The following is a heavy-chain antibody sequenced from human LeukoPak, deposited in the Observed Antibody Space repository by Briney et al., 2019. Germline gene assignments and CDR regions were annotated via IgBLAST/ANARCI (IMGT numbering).Heavy chain of an antibody. V-gene: IGHV4-38-2*02. CDR3: ARGAVIGWYFDL. CDR1: GYSISSGYY. CDR2: IYHSGST. J-gene: IGHJ2*01. D-gene: IGHD2-21*01. Sequence: PSETLSLTCTVSGYSISSGYYWGWIRQPPGKGLEWIGSIYHSGSTYYNPSLKSRVTISVDTSKNQFSLKLSSVTAADTAVYYCARGAVIGWYFDLWGRGTLVTVSS.